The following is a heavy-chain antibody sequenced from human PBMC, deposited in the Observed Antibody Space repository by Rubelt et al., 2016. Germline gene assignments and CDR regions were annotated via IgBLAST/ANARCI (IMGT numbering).Heavy chain of an antibody. CDR1: SFTFNTYS. V-gene: IGHV3-13*01. Sequence: EVLLVESGGGLVKPGGSLRLSCAASSFTFNTYSMNWVRQAPGRGLEWVSAIGTAGDTYYPDSVKGRFTISRENAKNSLYLQMNSLGAGDTAVYFCARDSRGYRNWGQGTLVTVSS. D-gene: IGHD5-18*01. J-gene: IGHJ4*02. CDR3: ARDSRGYRN. CDR2: IGTAGDT.